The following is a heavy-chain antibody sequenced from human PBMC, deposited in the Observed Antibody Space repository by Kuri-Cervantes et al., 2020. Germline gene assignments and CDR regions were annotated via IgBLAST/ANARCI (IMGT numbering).Heavy chain of an antibody. V-gene: IGHV4-61*01. CDR2: IYYSGST. Sequence: SETLSLTCAVSGYSISSGYYWGWIRQPPGKGLEWIGYIYYSGSTNYNPSLKSRVTISVDTSKNQFSLKLSSVTAADTAVYYCARVPSGLLWFGESIDYWGQGTLVTVSS. CDR3: ARVPSGLLWFGESIDY. D-gene: IGHD3-10*01. CDR1: GYSISSGYY. J-gene: IGHJ4*02.